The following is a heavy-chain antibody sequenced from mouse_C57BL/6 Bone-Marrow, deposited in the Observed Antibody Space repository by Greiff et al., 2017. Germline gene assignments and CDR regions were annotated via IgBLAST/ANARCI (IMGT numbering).Heavy chain of an antibody. D-gene: IGHD1-1*01. CDR1: GYTFTSYW. V-gene: IGHV1-55*01. Sequence: QVQLQQPGAELVKPGASVKMSCKASGYTFTSYWITWVKQRPGQGLEWIGDIYPGSGSTNYNEKVKSKATLTVETSSSTAYMQLSSLTSEDSAVYYCASVTTVVATGGVAGTWYFDVWGTRTTVTVSS. CDR2: IYPGSGST. J-gene: IGHJ1*03. CDR3: ASVTTVVATGGVAGTWYFDV.